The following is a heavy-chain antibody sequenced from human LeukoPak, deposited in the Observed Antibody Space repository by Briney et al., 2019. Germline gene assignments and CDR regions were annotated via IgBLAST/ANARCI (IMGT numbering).Heavy chain of an antibody. J-gene: IGHJ6*02. Sequence: GGSLRLSCAASGFTFDDYAMHRVRQAPGKGLEWVSGISWNSGSIGYADSVKGRFTISRDNAKNSLYLQMNSLRAEDMALYYCAKAFRHYYYYYGMDVWGQGTTVTVSS. CDR3: AKAFRHYYYYYGMDV. CDR2: ISWNSGSI. V-gene: IGHV3-9*03. CDR1: GFTFDDYA.